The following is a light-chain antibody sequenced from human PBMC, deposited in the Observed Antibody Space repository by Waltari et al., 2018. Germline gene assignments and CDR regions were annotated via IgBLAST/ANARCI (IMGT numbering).Light chain of an antibody. CDR1: SSDVGGYNY. V-gene: IGLV2-14*01. J-gene: IGLJ2*01. Sequence: QSALTQPASVSGSPGQSITISCTGTSSDVGGYNYFSWYQQHPGQAPKLMSYEVSNRPSGVSNRFLGSKSGNTASLTICGLQAEDEADYYCSSYTSSSTLVFGGGTKLTVL. CDR3: SSYTSSSTLV. CDR2: EVS.